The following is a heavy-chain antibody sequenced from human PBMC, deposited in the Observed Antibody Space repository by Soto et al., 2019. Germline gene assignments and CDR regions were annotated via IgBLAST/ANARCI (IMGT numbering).Heavy chain of an antibody. CDR2: IYYSGST. Sequence: SETLSLTCTVSGGSISSYYWTWIRQSPGKGLEWIGYIYYSGSTNYNPSLKSRVTISVATSKNQFSLKLSSVTAADTAVYYCARHDTIYAFDIWGQGTMVTVSS. CDR1: GGSISSYY. J-gene: IGHJ3*02. CDR3: ARHDTIYAFDI. V-gene: IGHV4-59*08.